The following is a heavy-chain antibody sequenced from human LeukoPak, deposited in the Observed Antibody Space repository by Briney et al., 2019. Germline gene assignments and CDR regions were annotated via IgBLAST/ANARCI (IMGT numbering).Heavy chain of an antibody. J-gene: IGHJ6*03. CDR3: ATGLIKGLDVPYSYSGSPNYYYYYYVDV. CDR1: GYTFTNYD. V-gene: IGHV1-8*01. Sequence: ASVKVSCKASGYTFTNYDINWVRQATGQGLEWMGWMNPNSGNTGYAQKFQGRVTMTEDTSTDTAYMELSSLRSEDTAVYYCATGLIKGLDVPYSYSGSPNYYYYYYVDVWGKGTTVTVSS. D-gene: IGHD1-26*01. CDR2: MNPNSGNT.